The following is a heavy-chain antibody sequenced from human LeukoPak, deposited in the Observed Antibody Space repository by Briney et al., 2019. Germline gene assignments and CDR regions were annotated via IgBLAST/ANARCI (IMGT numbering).Heavy chain of an antibody. D-gene: IGHD2-15*01. J-gene: IGHJ4*02. Sequence: PGGSLRLSCATSGFTFIDYAMSWVRQAPGKGLQWVGFIRSKAHGGTTECAASVKGRFTISRDDSKGIAYLQMNSLKTEVTAVYYCSRRRCSGGVCYFDYWGQGTLVTVSS. V-gene: IGHV3-49*04. CDR3: SRRRCSGGVCYFDY. CDR1: GFTFIDYA. CDR2: IRSKAHGGTT.